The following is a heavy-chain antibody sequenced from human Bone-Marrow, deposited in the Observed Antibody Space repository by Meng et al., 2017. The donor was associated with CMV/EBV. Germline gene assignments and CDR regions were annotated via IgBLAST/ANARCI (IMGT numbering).Heavy chain of an antibody. CDR2: IYYSGST. J-gene: IGHJ4*02. D-gene: IGHD6-19*01. Sequence: SETLSLTCTVSGGSISSSSYYWGWIRQPPGKGLEWIGSIYYSGSTYYNPSLKSRVTISVDTSKNQFSLKLSSVTAADTAVYYCARQPQWLVDYWGQGPLVTVSS. CDR3: ARQPQWLVDY. V-gene: IGHV4-39*01. CDR1: GGSISSSSYY.